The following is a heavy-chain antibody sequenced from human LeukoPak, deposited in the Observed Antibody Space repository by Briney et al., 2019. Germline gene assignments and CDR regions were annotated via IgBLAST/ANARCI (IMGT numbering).Heavy chain of an antibody. D-gene: IGHD6-19*01. CDR3: ARFRYSSGSNDY. J-gene: IGHJ4*02. Sequence: ASVKVPCKASGYTFTSYDINWVRQATGQGLEWMGWMNPNSGNTGYAQKFQGRVTMTRNTSISTAYMELSSLRSEDTAVYYCARFRYSSGSNDYWGQGTLVTVSS. V-gene: IGHV1-8*01. CDR1: GYTFTSYD. CDR2: MNPNSGNT.